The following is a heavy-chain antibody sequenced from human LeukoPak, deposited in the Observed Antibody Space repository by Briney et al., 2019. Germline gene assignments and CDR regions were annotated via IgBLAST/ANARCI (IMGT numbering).Heavy chain of an antibody. D-gene: IGHD3-9*01. Sequence: ASVKVSCKASGYTFTNYYMHWVRQAPGQGLEWMGIINPSGGGTSYAQKFQGRLTMTRDTSTTTVYMELRSLRSDDTAVYYCARTRDSYYDILTGYYWGYYYYMDVWGKGTTVTVSS. CDR3: ARTRDSYYDILTGYYWGYYYYMDV. J-gene: IGHJ6*03. CDR1: GYTFTNYY. V-gene: IGHV1-46*01. CDR2: INPSGGGT.